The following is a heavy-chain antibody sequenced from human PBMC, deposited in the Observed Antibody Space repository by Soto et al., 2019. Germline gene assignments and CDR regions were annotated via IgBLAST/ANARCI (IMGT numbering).Heavy chain of an antibody. CDR2: IKSKTDGGTT. CDR3: TTDIGSGSLYHYGMDV. J-gene: IGHJ6*02. D-gene: IGHD2-15*01. Sequence: GGSLRLSCAASGFTFSNAWMNWVRQAPGKGLEWVGRIKSKTDGGTTDYAAPVKGRFTISRDDSKNTLYLQMNSLKTEDTAVYYCTTDIGSGSLYHYGMDVWGQGTTVTVSS. CDR1: GFTFSNAW. V-gene: IGHV3-15*07.